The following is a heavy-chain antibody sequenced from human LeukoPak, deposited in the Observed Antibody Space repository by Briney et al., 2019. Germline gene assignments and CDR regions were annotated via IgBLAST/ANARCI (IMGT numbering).Heavy chain of an antibody. V-gene: IGHV3-66*01. CDR2: IYSGGST. J-gene: IGHJ4*02. CDR3: ARILGYDSSGYYTGFFDY. Sequence: GESLKISCAASGFTVSNNYMSWVRQAPGKGLEWVSVIYSGGSTYYADSVKGRFTISRDNSKNTLYLQMNSLRAEDTAVYYCARILGYDSSGYYTGFFDYWGQGTLVTVSS. CDR1: GFTVSNNY. D-gene: IGHD3-22*01.